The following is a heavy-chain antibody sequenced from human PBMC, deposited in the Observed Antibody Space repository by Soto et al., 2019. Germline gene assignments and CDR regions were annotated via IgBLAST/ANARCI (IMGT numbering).Heavy chain of an antibody. J-gene: IGHJ2*01. CDR1: GDSISTYY. Sequence: QVQLQESGPGLVRPSETLSLTCTVSGDSISTYYWSWIRQPPGKGLEWIGYIFYTGSSNYNPSLKSRVTMPVDTAKNQFSLKLNSVTAADTAVYYCARDPGSEHYDKYWKFDLWGRGTLVTVSS. V-gene: IGHV4-59*01. CDR2: IFYTGSS. D-gene: IGHD3-10*01. CDR3: ARDPGSEHYDKYWKFDL.